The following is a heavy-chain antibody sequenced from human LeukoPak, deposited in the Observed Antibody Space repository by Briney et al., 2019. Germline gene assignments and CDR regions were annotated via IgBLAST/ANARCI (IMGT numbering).Heavy chain of an antibody. V-gene: IGHV1-46*01. J-gene: IGHJ4*02. CDR2: INPNNGNT. CDR1: GYTFTYHY. D-gene: IGHD1-26*01. CDR3: ARESDSGKDFDC. Sequence: ASVKVSCKASGYTFTYHYIHLVRQAPGRGLEWMGIINPNNGNTNYAQKFQGRVTMTRDTSTSTVYMELSSLGSEDTAVYYCARESDSGKDFDCWGQGTLVTVSS.